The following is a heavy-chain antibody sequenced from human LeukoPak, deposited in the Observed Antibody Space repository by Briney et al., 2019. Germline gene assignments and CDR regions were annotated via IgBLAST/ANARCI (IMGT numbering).Heavy chain of an antibody. D-gene: IGHD1-7*01. J-gene: IGHJ4*02. CDR3: ARDSAGTTRYSFDY. CDR1: GYTFTTYG. CDR2: ISAYNGNT. V-gene: IGHV1-18*01. Sequence: ASVKVSCKASGYTFTTYGFSWVRQAPGQGLEWMGWISAYNGNTNYAQNFRGRVTMTTDTSTTTAYMELRSLRSDDTAVYYCARDSAGTTRYSFDYWGQGTLVTVSS.